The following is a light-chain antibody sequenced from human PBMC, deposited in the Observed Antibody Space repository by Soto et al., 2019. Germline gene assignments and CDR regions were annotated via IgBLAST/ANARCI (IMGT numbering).Light chain of an antibody. CDR3: CSSAGGFTWV. Sequence: QSALTQPRSVSGSPGQSVTISCTGTSSDVVSWYQQRPGKAPKLIIFYVSQRPSGVPDRLSASKSGNAASLTISGLQAEDEADYYCCSSAGGFTWVFGGGTKLTVL. V-gene: IGLV2-11*01. J-gene: IGLJ3*02. CDR2: YVS. CDR1: SSDV.